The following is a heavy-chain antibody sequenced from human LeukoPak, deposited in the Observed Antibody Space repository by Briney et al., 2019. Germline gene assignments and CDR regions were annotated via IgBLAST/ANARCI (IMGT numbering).Heavy chain of an antibody. CDR2: ISHDGGTK. Sequence: GSLRLSFAASGFSFTNFAIHWVRQAPGKGREWLAVISHDGGTKHYADSVKGRFTISRDNSNNSLSLQMNSLSAEDTAVYYCARARGRWHLLPLDFWGQGTLVTVSS. D-gene: IGHD1-26*01. CDR3: ARARGRWHLLPLDF. CDR1: GFSFTNFA. J-gene: IGHJ4*02. V-gene: IGHV3-30*04.